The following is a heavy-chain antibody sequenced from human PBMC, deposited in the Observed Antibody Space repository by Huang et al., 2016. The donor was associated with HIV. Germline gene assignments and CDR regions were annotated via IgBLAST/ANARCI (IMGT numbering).Heavy chain of an antibody. Sequence: QVQLVQSGTEVKKPGASVKVSCKPFGYIFTNYYIHWVRQAPGQGLEWMVIINPNDGVTTYAQTCHGIVTMNTDTSTNLVYMQLSSLRPDDTAVYYCARGNSFPRNFDYWGQGTLVTVSS. J-gene: IGHJ4*02. D-gene: IGHD2-21*01. CDR2: INPNDGVT. CDR3: ARGNSFPRNFDY. CDR1: GYIFTNYY. V-gene: IGHV1-46*01.